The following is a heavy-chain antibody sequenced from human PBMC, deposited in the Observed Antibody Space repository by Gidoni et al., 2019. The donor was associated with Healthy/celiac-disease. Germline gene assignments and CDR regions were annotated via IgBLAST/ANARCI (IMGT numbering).Heavy chain of an antibody. CDR2: IDPSDSET. Sequence: EVQLVQSGAEVKKPGESLRLSCKGSGYSFTRYWISWGRQLPGKGLAWMGRIDPSDSETNYSPSFQGHVTISADKSISTAYLQWSSLKASDTAMYYWARRYTNLDYYYYGMDVWGQGTTVTVSS. J-gene: IGHJ6*02. CDR1: GYSFTRYW. V-gene: IGHV5-10-1*01. CDR3: ARRYTNLDYYYYGMDV. D-gene: IGHD1-26*01.